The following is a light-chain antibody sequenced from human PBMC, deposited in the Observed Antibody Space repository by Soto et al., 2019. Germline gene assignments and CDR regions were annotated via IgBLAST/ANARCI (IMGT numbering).Light chain of an antibody. V-gene: IGLV1-40*01. CDR1: SSNIGAGYD. CDR3: QYFDISLSGRV. J-gene: IGLJ3*02. CDR2: GNN. Sequence: QCGLTQPPSGSGAPGQRVTISCTCTSSNIGAGYDVHWYRQLPGTAPKLLIYGNNNRPSGVPGRFSGSKSGTSASLAISGLQAEDEADYYCQYFDISLSGRVFGGGTKVTVL.